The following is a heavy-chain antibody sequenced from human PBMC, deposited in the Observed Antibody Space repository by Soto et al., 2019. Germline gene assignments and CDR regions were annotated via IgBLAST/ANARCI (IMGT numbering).Heavy chain of an antibody. Sequence: QVQLVQSGAEVKKPGASVKVSCKASGYSFTSYGINWVRQAPGQGLEWMGWISAYNGNTNYAQKVQGRVTMTKDTPQSTAYTGLRGLSSDDTAVYYCAGDHLKLAYCISTSCFLPYVILGQGTMVTVSS. CDR1: GYSFTSYG. CDR3: AGDHLKLAYCISTSCFLPYVI. J-gene: IGHJ3*02. V-gene: IGHV1-18*01. D-gene: IGHD2-2*01. CDR2: ISAYNGNT.